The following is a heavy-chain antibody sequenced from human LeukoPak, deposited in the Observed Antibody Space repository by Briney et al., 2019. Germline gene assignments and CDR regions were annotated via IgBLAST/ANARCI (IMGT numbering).Heavy chain of an antibody. V-gene: IGHV1-69*05. Sequence: SVKVSCKASGGTFSSYAISWVRQAPGQGLEWMGGIIPIFGTANYAQNFQGRVTITTDESTSTAYMELSSLRSEDTAVYYCARGFVPANYYYMDVWGKGTTVTVSS. CDR1: GGTFSSYA. D-gene: IGHD3-10*02. CDR3: ARGFVPANYYYMDV. CDR2: IIPIFGTA. J-gene: IGHJ6*03.